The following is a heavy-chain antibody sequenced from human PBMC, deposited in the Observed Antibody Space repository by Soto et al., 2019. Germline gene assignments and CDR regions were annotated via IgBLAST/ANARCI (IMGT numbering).Heavy chain of an antibody. CDR3: AKERAAAGLDIYYYGMDV. CDR1: GFTFSRFA. J-gene: IGHJ6*02. CDR2: IWSAGNYN. V-gene: IGHV3-30*18. Sequence: QVQLVESGGGVVQPGRSLRLSCAASGFTFSRFAMHWVRQAPGKGLEWVAVIWSAGNYNYYGDSVKGRFTVSRDNSNNTLHLQMNSLRAEDTAVYYCAKERAAAGLDIYYYGMDVWGQGTTVTVSS. D-gene: IGHD6-13*01.